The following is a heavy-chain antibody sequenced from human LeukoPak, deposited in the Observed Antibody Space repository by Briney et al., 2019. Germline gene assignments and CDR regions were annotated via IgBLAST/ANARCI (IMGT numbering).Heavy chain of an antibody. Sequence: GGSLRLSCAASGFTFSSYAISWVRQAPGKGLEWVSVISGSGNSTFYADSVKGRFTISRDNSKNTLYLQMNSLRVEDTAIYYCAKDQEYSYNAARGFFDYWGQGTLVTVSS. J-gene: IGHJ4*02. V-gene: IGHV3-23*01. D-gene: IGHD5-18*01. CDR2: ISGSGNST. CDR1: GFTFSSYA. CDR3: AKDQEYSYNAARGFFDY.